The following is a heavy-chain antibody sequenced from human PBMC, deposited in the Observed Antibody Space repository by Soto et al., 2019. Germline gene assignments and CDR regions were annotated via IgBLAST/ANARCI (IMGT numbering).Heavy chain of an antibody. Sequence: PGGSLRLSCAASGFTFSSYEMNWVRQAPGKGLEWVSYISSSGSTIYYADSVKGRFTISRDNAKNSLYLQMNSLRAEDTAVYYCASPSGGRYDSSGYDVWGRGTTVTVSS. CDR2: ISSSGSTI. CDR1: GFTFSSYE. V-gene: IGHV3-48*03. CDR3: ASPSGGRYDSSGYDV. D-gene: IGHD3-22*01. J-gene: IGHJ6*02.